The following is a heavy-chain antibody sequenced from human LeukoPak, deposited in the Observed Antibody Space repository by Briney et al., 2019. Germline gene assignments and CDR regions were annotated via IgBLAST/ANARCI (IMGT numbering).Heavy chain of an antibody. V-gene: IGHV3-64D*09. CDR2: INSNGGST. CDR3: VKVTSSSGGDQ. J-gene: IGHJ4*02. D-gene: IGHD6-19*01. Sequence: GGSLRLSCSASGFTSSSYAMYWVRQAPGKGLEYVSGINSNGGSTYYAESAKGRFTISRDNSNNTLYLQMSSLRGEDTAVYYCVKVTSSSGGDQWGQGSLVTVSS. CDR1: GFTSSSYA.